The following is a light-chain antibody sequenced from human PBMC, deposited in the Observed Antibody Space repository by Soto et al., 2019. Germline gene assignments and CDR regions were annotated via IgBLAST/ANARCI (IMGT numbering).Light chain of an antibody. CDR3: QTWGTGIQV. V-gene: IGLV4-69*01. Sequence: QSVLTQSPSASASLGASVKFTCTLSSRHSTYAIAWHQQQPEKGPRYLMRVDGDGSHNKGDGIPDRFSGSSSGAERYLTISSLQSEDEADYYCQTWGTGIQVFGGGTKLTVL. CDR1: SRHSTYA. CDR2: VDGDGSH. J-gene: IGLJ2*01.